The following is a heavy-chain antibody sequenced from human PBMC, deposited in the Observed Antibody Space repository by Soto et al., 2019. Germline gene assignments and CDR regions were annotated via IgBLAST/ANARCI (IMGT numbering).Heavy chain of an antibody. CDR1: GGSFSGYY. V-gene: IGHV4-34*01. Sequence: QVQLQQWGAGLLKPSETLSLTCAVYGGSFSGYYWSWIRQPPGKGLEWIGEINHSGSTNYNPSLKSRVTLSVATAKNQFSLKLSSVTAADTAVYYCARGRGGSSGWFIRSYYYMDVWGKGTTVTVSS. CDR2: INHSGST. CDR3: ARGRGGSSGWFIRSYYYMDV. D-gene: IGHD6-19*01. J-gene: IGHJ6*03.